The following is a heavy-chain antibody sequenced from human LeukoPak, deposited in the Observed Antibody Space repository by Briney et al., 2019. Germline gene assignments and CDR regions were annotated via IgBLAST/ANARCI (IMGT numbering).Heavy chain of an antibody. CDR3: ATDLPLGVVAATPRTGY. J-gene: IGHJ4*02. CDR1: GYTFTGYY. V-gene: IGHV1-24*01. D-gene: IGHD2-15*01. Sequence: ASVKVSCKASGYTFTGYYMHWVRQAPGKGLEWMGGFDPEDGETIYAQKFQGRVTMTEDTSTDAAYMELSSLRSEDTAVYYCATDLPLGVVAATPRTGYWGQGTLVTVSS. CDR2: FDPEDGET.